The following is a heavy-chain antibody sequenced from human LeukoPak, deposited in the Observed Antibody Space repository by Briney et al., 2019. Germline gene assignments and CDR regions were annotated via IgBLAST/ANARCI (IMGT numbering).Heavy chain of an antibody. CDR3: TRVGYIDEGIDY. Sequence: GGSLRLSCAASGFTFSNYAMSWVRQAPGKGLEWVSAISGSGGSTYYADSVKGRFTISRDNAKNSLYLQMNSLRAEDTAIYYCTRVGYIDEGIDYWGQGTLVTVSS. J-gene: IGHJ4*02. CDR2: ISGSGGST. V-gene: IGHV3-23*01. CDR1: GFTFSNYA. D-gene: IGHD5-24*01.